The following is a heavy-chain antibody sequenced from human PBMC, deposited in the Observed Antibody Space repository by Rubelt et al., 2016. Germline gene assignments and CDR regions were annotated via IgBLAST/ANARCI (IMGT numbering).Heavy chain of an antibody. J-gene: IGHJ6*02. Sequence: GLEWIGYLYSSGSTNYNASLKSRVTISIDRSMNQFSLNLRSVTAADTAVYYCARDRTPSGYDSGMDVWGQGTTVTVSS. D-gene: IGHD5-12*01. V-gene: IGHV4-59*01. CDR3: ARDRTPSGYDSGMDV. CDR2: LYSSGST.